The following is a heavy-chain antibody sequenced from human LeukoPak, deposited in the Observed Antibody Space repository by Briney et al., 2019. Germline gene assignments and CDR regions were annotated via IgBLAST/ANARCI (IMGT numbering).Heavy chain of an antibody. J-gene: IGHJ4*02. CDR2: IKQDGSEK. Sequence: GGSLRLSCAASGFTFSSYAMSWVRQAPGKGLEWVANIKQDGSEKYYVDSVKGRFTISRDNAKNSLYLQMNSLRAEDTAVYYCASFDYRGQGTLVTVSS. V-gene: IGHV3-7*01. CDR3: ASFDY. CDR1: GFTFSSYA.